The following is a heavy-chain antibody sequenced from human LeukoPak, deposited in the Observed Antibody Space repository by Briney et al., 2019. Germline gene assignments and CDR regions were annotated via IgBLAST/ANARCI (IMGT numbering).Heavy chain of an antibody. V-gene: IGHV3-7*01. D-gene: IGHD4-17*01. J-gene: IGHJ4*02. CDR1: GFTFSSSW. CDR3: ATNTRAYAVLLAY. CDR2: INQDGGQK. Sequence: GGSLRLSCAASGFTFSSSWMIWARQAPGKGLEWVANINQDGGQKYYRDSVKGRFTISRDNADNSLYRQMDGLRAEDTAVYYCATNTRAYAVLLAYWGQGTLVTVSS.